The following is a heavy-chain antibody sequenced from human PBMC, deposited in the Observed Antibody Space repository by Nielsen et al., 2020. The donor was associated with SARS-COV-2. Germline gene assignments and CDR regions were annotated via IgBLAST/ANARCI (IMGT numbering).Heavy chain of an antibody. CDR3: ASSSSWYGWFDP. D-gene: IGHD6-13*01. Sequence: SETLSLTCTVSGGSIISSSYYWGWIRQPPGKGLEWIGYSYYSGSTYYNPSLKSRVTISIDTSKNQLSLRVKSVTAADTAVYYCASSSSWYGWFDPWGQGTLVTVSS. CDR2: SYYSGST. V-gene: IGHV4-30-4*08. J-gene: IGHJ5*02. CDR1: GGSIISSSYY.